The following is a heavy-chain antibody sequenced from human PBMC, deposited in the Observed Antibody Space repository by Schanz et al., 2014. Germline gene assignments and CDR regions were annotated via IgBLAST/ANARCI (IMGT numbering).Heavy chain of an antibody. V-gene: IGHV4-30-4*07. CDR2: IFFRGST. CDR3: YGMDV. J-gene: IGHJ6*02. Sequence: QVQLQESGPGLVKPSQTLSLTCAVSGGSISSGGYSWSWIRQPPGKGLEGIGYIFFRGSTYYNPSLKSRVTISIDTSKNQFSLRLTSVTAADTAVYYCYGMDVWGQGTTVTVSS. CDR1: GGSISSGGYS.